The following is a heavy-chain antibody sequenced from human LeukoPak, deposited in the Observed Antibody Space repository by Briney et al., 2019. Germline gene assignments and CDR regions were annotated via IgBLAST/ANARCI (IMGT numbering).Heavy chain of an antibody. CDR3: ARAAVVAVAATGFDY. J-gene: IGHJ4*02. V-gene: IGHV3-7*01. D-gene: IGHD6-19*01. CDR1: GFTFSSSW. CDR2: IKQDGSDK. Sequence: PGGSLRLSCAASGFTFSSSWMSWVRQPPGKGLEWVANIKQDGSDKYYVDSVEGRFTISRDNAKNSLYLQMNSLRAEDTAVYYCARAAVVAVAATGFDYWGQGTLVTVSS.